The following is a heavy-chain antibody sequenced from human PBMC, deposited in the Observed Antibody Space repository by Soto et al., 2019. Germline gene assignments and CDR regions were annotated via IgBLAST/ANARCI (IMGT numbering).Heavy chain of an antibody. CDR1: GYTFTSYG. V-gene: IGHV1-18*01. Sequence: SVKVSCKASGYTFTSYGISWVRQAPGQGLEWMGWISAYNGNTNYAQKLQGRVTMTTDTSTSTAYMELRSLRSDDTAVYYCARAKYQLLAYGMDVWGQGTTVTVSS. J-gene: IGHJ6*02. CDR3: ARAKYQLLAYGMDV. CDR2: ISAYNGNT. D-gene: IGHD2-2*01.